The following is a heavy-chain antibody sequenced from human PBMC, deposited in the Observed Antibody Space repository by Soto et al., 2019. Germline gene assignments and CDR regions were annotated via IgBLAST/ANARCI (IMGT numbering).Heavy chain of an antibody. J-gene: IGHJ6*03. CDR2: IYYSGST. V-gene: IGHV4-31*03. D-gene: IGHD2-15*01. Sequence: PSETLSLTCTVSGGSISSGGYYWSWIRQHPGKGLEWIGYIYYSGSTYYNPSLKSRVTISVDTSKNQFSLKLSSVTAADTAVYYFARASPSVVAATRYYYYYMDVWGKGTTVTVSS. CDR1: GGSISSGGYY. CDR3: ARASPSVVAATRYYYYYMDV.